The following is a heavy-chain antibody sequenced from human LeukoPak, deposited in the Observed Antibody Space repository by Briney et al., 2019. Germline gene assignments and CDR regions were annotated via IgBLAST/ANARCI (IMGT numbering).Heavy chain of an antibody. CDR3: ARNDYSNSGPFGP. CDR1: GGSIRSSSYY. V-gene: IGHV4-39*07. CDR2: IYYSGST. D-gene: IGHD4-11*01. Sequence: SETLSLTCTVSGGSIRSSSYYWGWIRQPPGKGLEWIGSIYYSGSTNYNPSLKSRVTISVDTSKNQFSLKLISVTAADTAVYYCARNDYSNSGPFGPWGQGTLVTVSS. J-gene: IGHJ5*02.